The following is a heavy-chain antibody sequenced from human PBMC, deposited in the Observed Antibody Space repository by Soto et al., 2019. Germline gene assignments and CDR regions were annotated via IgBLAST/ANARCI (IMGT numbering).Heavy chain of an antibody. D-gene: IGHD1-7*01. CDR1: GFTFDDYA. CDR2: ISWNSGSI. CDR3: AKGGYNWYSYLDY. Sequence: EVQLVESGGGLVQPGRSLRLSCAASGFTFDDYAMHWVRQAPGKGLEWVSGISWNSGSIDYADSVKGRFTISRDNAKNYLYLRMNSLRAEDTALYYCAKGGYNWYSYLDYWGQGTLVTVSS. V-gene: IGHV3-9*01. J-gene: IGHJ4*02.